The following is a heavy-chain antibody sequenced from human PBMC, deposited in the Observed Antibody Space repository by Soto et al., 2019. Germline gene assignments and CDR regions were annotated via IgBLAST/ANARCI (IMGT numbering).Heavy chain of an antibody. CDR2: ISHLETT. CDR1: GVTMSYGGYS. V-gene: IGHV4-30-2*06. Sequence: PSETLSLTCSVSGVTMSYGGYSWSWIRQSPGKGLEWLGYISHLETTYYNPSLKSRVTISEDTSKSQFSLKVNSMTAADTAVYYCARANLRSGWTFDHWGQGSPVTVSS. CDR3: ARANLRSGWTFDH. D-gene: IGHD6-19*01. J-gene: IGHJ4*02.